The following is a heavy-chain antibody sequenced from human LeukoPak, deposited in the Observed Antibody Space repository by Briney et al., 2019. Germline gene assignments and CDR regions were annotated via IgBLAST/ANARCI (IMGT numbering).Heavy chain of an antibody. D-gene: IGHD6-13*01. Sequence: PSETLSLTCAVYDGSFSGYYWSWIRQPPGKGLEWIGEINHSGSTNYNPSLKSRVTISVDTSKNQFSLKLSSVTAADTAVYYCATTAAGTGDWFDPWGQGTLVTVSS. CDR2: INHSGST. V-gene: IGHV4-34*01. J-gene: IGHJ5*02. CDR1: DGSFSGYY. CDR3: ATTAAGTGDWFDP.